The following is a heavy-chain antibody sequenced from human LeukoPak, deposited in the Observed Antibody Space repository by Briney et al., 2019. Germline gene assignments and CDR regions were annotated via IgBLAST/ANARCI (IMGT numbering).Heavy chain of an antibody. CDR1: GGTFSSYA. D-gene: IGHD1-26*01. J-gene: IGHJ4*02. CDR3: ARGQWELLQYYFDY. Sequence: SVKLSCKASGGTFSSYAISWVRQAPGQGLEWMGGIVPIFGTANYAQKFQGRVTITADESTSTAYMELSSLRSEDTAVYYCARGQWELLQYYFDYWGQGTLVTVSS. V-gene: IGHV1-69*13. CDR2: IVPIFGTA.